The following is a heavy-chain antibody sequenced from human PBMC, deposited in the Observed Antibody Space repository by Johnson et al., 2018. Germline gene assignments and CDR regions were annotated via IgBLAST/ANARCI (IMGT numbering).Heavy chain of an antibody. CDR1: GFTVSRTY. CDR3: ARGEAFDI. J-gene: IGHJ3*02. Sequence: VQLVESGGGLTQPGGSXRLSCAASGFTVSRTYMSWVRQAPGKGLEWVSVIYSGGSTYYADPVKGRFPISRDNSKNRLFLQMNSLRVEDTAVYYCARGEAFDIWGQGTMVTVSS. CDR2: IYSGGST. V-gene: IGHV3-53*01.